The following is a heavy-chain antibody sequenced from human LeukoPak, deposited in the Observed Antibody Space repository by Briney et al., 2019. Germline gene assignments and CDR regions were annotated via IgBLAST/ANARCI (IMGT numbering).Heavy chain of an antibody. J-gene: IGHJ5*02. Sequence: PGGSLRLSCSRSGFTFSSYAMHWVRQAPGKGLEYVSAISNNGGSTYHADSVKGRFSISRDNSRNTLYLQMSSLRAEDTAVYYCVKGGYSSSWYNWFDPWGQGTLVTVSS. CDR3: VKGGYSSSWYNWFDP. CDR1: GFTFSSYA. CDR2: ISNNGGST. D-gene: IGHD6-13*01. V-gene: IGHV3-64D*09.